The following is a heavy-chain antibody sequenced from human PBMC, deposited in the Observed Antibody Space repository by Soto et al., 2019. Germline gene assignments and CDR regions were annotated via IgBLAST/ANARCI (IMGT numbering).Heavy chain of an antibody. D-gene: IGHD2-15*01. Sequence: GVSLRLSCAASGFTFSSNGLHWVRQAPGKGLEWVAFIWYDGINKFYADSVKGRFTISRDNSKNTLYLQMNSLRAEDTAVYYCARVVGYCSGGSCYDWFDPWGQGT. V-gene: IGHV3-33*01. CDR1: GFTFSSNG. CDR3: ARVVGYCSGGSCYDWFDP. J-gene: IGHJ5*02. CDR2: IWYDGINK.